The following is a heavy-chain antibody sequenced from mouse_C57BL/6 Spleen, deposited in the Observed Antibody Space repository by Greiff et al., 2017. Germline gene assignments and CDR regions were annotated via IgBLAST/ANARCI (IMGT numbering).Heavy chain of an antibody. CDR1: GYAFSSYW. V-gene: IGHV1-80*01. Sequence: VQLQQSGAELVKPGASVKISCKASGYAFSSYWMNWVKQRPGKGLEWIGQIYPGDGDTNYNGKFKGKATLTADKSSSTAYMQLSSLTSEDSAVYFCARGIYYGNYRYFDVWGTGTTVTVSS. CDR2: IYPGDGDT. D-gene: IGHD2-1*01. CDR3: ARGIYYGNYRYFDV. J-gene: IGHJ1*03.